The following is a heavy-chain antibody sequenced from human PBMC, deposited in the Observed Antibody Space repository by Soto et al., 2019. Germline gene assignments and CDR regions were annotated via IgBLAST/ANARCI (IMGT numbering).Heavy chain of an antibody. D-gene: IGHD6-13*01. V-gene: IGHV3-53*02. CDR3: ARDPSGYSSSWRDGAGAFDI. CDR1: GFTVSSNY. Sequence: EVQLVETGGGLIQPGGSLRLSCAASGFTVSSNYMSWVRQAPGKGLEWVSVIYSGGSTYYADSVKGRFTISRDNSKNTLYLQMNSLRAEDTVVYYCARDPSGYSSSWRDGAGAFDIWGQGTMVTVSS. CDR2: IYSGGST. J-gene: IGHJ3*02.